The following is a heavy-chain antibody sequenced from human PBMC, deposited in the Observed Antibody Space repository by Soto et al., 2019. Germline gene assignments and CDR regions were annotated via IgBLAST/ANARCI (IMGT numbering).Heavy chain of an antibody. D-gene: IGHD6-13*01. J-gene: IGHJ4*02. CDR2: ISESGTGT. V-gene: IGHV3-23*01. CDR1: GFTFRSCV. Sequence: EVHLLESGGGLVQPGESLRLSCEASGFTFRSCVMTWVRQAPGKGLEWVSCISESGTGTYYADSVKGRFTISRDNSKNTMYLQMNNLRAEDTGVYYCAKGLINGRWYAEDWGQGTLVTVSS. CDR3: AKGLINGRWYAED.